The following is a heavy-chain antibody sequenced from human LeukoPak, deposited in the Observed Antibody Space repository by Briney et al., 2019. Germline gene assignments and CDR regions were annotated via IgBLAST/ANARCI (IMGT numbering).Heavy chain of an antibody. CDR1: GGSISSGGYY. V-gene: IGHV4-31*03. J-gene: IGHJ5*02. CDR2: IYYSGST. CDR3: ARAIAAADTRGWFDP. D-gene: IGHD6-13*01. Sequence: PSETLSLTCTVSGGSISSGGYYWRWIRQHPGKGLEWIGYIYYSGSTYYNPSLKSRVTISVDTSKNQFSLKLSSVTAADTAVYYCARAIAAADTRGWFDPWGQGTLVTVSS.